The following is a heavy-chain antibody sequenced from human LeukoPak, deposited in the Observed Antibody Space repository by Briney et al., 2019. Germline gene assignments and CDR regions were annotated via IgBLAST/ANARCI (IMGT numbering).Heavy chain of an antibody. Sequence: ASVKVSCKASGGTFSSYAISWVRQATGQGLEWMGWMNPNSGNTGYAQKFQGRVTMTRNTSISTAYMELSSLRSEDTAVYHCARVSRYGGNSGSWGQGTLVTVSS. D-gene: IGHD4-23*01. J-gene: IGHJ4*02. V-gene: IGHV1-8*02. CDR2: MNPNSGNT. CDR1: GGTFSSYA. CDR3: ARVSRYGGNSGS.